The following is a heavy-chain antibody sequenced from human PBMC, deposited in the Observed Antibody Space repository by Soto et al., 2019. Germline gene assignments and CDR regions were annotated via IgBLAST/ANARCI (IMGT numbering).Heavy chain of an antibody. J-gene: IGHJ5*02. CDR1: GGSISSYY. Sequence: SETLSLTCTVSGGSISSYYWSWIRQPPGKGLEWIGYIYYSGSTNYNPSPKSRVTISVDTSKNQFSLKLSSVTAADTAVYYCAREFPTPGVVIHSWFDPWGQGTLVTVSS. V-gene: IGHV4-59*01. CDR3: AREFPTPGVVIHSWFDP. D-gene: IGHD3-22*01. CDR2: IYYSGST.